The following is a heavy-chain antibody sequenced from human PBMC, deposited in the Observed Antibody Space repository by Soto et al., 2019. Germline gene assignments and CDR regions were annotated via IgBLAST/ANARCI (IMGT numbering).Heavy chain of an antibody. CDR3: ATGTAAPAH. Sequence: GGSLRRSWAASGFTFSNFDMSWVRQAPGKGLEWVSGISTSGGTTYYADSVKGRSTSSRDNSKNTLYLQMPRMRAEDTAVYYCATGTAAPAHWGPGTLVTVSS. V-gene: IGHV3-23*01. J-gene: IGHJ1*01. CDR1: GFTFSNFD. D-gene: IGHD6-13*01. CDR2: ISTSGGTT.